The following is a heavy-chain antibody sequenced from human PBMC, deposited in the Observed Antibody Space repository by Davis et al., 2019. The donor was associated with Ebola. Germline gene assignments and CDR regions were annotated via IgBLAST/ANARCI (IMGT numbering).Heavy chain of an antibody. CDR1: GFTFSDYY. D-gene: IGHD3-10*01. CDR2: ISSSSSYI. J-gene: IGHJ4*02. V-gene: IGHV3-21*01. CDR3: ARDPYYYGSGSFDY. Sequence: GGSLRLSCAASGFTFSDYYMSWVRQAPGKGLEWVSSISSSSSYIYYADSVKGRFTISRDNAKNSLYLQMNSLRAEDTAVYYCARDPYYYGSGSFDYWGQGTLVTVSS.